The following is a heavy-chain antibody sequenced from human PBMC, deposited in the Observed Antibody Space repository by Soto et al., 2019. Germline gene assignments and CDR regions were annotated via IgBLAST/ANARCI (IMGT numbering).Heavy chain of an antibody. CDR1: VGSISSYY. D-gene: IGHD1-1*01. Sequence: SETLSLTCSVSVGSISSYYWGWIRQPPGKGLEWIGYISYTGSTDYSPSLKSRVTISVDTSKNQFSLKVRSVTAADTAIYFCARHYPIGNNWNYFDYWGRGTLVTVSS. CDR3: ARHYPIGNNWNYFDY. V-gene: IGHV4-59*08. J-gene: IGHJ4*02. CDR2: ISYTGST.